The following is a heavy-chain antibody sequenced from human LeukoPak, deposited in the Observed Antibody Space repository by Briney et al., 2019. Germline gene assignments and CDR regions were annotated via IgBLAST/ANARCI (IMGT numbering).Heavy chain of an antibody. CDR1: GFTFSSYW. CDR3: ARGGFNHAFDV. V-gene: IGHV3-74*01. J-gene: IGHJ3*01. Sequence: GGSLRLSCAASGFTFSSYWMRWVRQAPGKGLVWVSRINNDGSSTIYADSVKGRFTMSRDNAKNTLYLQMNSLRAEDTAVYYCARGGFNHAFDVWGQGTMVTVSS. CDR2: INNDGSST.